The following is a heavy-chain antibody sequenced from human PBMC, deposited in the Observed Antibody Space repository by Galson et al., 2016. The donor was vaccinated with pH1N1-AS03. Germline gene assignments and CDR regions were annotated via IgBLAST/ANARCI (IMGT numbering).Heavy chain of an antibody. CDR1: GYKFTSYG. CDR2: ISGYNINA. Sequence: SCKASGYKFTSYGVSWVRQAPGQGLEWMGWISGYNINAKYAEKFQGRVTLTTDKSTSTAYMELRSLTSDDTAGYFCARDGDIVIVPSAIDYYGMDAWGQGTTVIVSS. D-gene: IGHD2-2*01. J-gene: IGHJ6*02. CDR3: ARDGDIVIVPSAIDYYGMDA. V-gene: IGHV1-18*01.